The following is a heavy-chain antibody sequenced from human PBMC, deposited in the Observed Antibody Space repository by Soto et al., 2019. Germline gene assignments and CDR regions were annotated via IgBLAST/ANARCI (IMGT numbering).Heavy chain of an antibody. CDR2: IIPIFGTA. CDR3: ARVGAAGRGYYYYYGMDV. J-gene: IGHJ6*02. D-gene: IGHD6-13*01. V-gene: IGHV1-69*12. CDR1: GGTFSSYA. Sequence: QVQLVQSGAEVKKPGSSVKVSCKASGGTFSSYAISWVRQAPGQGLEWMGGIIPIFGTANYAQKFQGRVTITADESTSTAYMELGSLRSEDTAVYYCARVGAAGRGYYYYYGMDVWGQGTTVTVSS.